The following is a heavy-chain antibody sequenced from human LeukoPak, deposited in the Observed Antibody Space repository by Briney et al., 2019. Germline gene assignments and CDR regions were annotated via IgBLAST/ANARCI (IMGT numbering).Heavy chain of an antibody. CDR1: GGTFSSYA. V-gene: IGHV1-69*05. Sequence: ASVKVSCKASGGTFSSYAISWVRQAPGQGLEWMGGNVPIFGTANYAQKFQGRVTITTDESTSTAYMELSSLRSEDTAVYYCAREADTAMYSWFDPWGQGILVTVSS. CDR3: AREADTAMYSWFDP. CDR2: NVPIFGTA. J-gene: IGHJ5*02. D-gene: IGHD5-18*01.